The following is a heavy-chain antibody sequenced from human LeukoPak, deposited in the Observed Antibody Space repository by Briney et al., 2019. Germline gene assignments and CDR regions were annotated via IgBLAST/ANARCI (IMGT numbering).Heavy chain of an antibody. D-gene: IGHD2-15*01. CDR2: INHSGIT. Sequence: ETLTLTCAVYGGSFSGYDLSWIRQPPGKGLEWIGEINHSGITKYNPSLKTRVTISVDTSKYQFSLKLSSVTAADTAVYYCAREGYCSGGSCYPEYFQHWGQGTLVTVSS. CDR1: GGSFSGYD. V-gene: IGHV4-34*01. CDR3: AREGYCSGGSCYPEYFQH. J-gene: IGHJ1*01.